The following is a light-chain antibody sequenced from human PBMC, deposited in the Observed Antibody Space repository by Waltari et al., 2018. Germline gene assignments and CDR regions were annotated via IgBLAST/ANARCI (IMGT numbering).Light chain of an antibody. J-gene: IGKJ4*01. Sequence: IVLTQSPATLSLSPGERATLSCRASQSVSSYLAGYQQKPGQAPRLLLYDASNRAAGIPARFSGSGSGTDFTLTISSLEPEDFAVYYCQQRDSLLVTFGGGTKVQI. CDR3: QQRDSLLVT. V-gene: IGKV3-11*01. CDR2: DAS. CDR1: QSVSSY.